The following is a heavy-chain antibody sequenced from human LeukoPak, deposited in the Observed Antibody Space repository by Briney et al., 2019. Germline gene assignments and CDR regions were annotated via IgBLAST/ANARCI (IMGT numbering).Heavy chain of an antibody. CDR2: LSWNSGSI. CDR3: ARDLSGVTGYTYGRGIDY. D-gene: IGHD5-18*01. J-gene: IGHJ4*02. Sequence: GGSLRLSCAASGFKFDDYAMHWVRQAPGKGLEWVSGLSWNSGSIAYADSVKGRFTISRDNAKNSLYLQMNSLRAEDTAVYYCARDLSGVTGYTYGRGIDYWGQGTLVTVSS. V-gene: IGHV3-9*01. CDR1: GFKFDDYA.